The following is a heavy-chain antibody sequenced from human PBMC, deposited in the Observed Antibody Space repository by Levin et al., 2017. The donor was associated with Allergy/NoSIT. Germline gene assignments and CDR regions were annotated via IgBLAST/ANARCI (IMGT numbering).Heavy chain of an antibody. D-gene: IGHD3-22*01. Sequence: SQTLSLTCTVSGGSISSSSYYWGWIRQPPGKGLEWIGSIYYSGSTYYNPSLKSRVTISVDTSKNQFSLKLSSVTAADTAVYYCARRLLDYYDSSGYGFDPWGQGTLVTVSS. CDR1: GGSISSSSYY. CDR2: IYYSGST. V-gene: IGHV4-39*01. J-gene: IGHJ5*02. CDR3: ARRLLDYYDSSGYGFDP.